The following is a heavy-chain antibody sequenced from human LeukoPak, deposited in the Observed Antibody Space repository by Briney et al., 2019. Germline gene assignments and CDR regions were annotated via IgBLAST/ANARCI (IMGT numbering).Heavy chain of an antibody. V-gene: IGHV3-23*01. J-gene: IGHJ4*02. Sequence: PGGSLRLSCVASGFTFSSYAMSWVRQAPGKGLEWVAIIDSGGGSTHYADSVKGRFTISRDSSKTPLYLQMNSLRAEDTAVYYCARDVGPIHFDYWGQGTLVTVSS. CDR2: IDSGGGST. CDR3: ARDVGPIHFDY. D-gene: IGHD1-26*01. CDR1: GFTFSSYA.